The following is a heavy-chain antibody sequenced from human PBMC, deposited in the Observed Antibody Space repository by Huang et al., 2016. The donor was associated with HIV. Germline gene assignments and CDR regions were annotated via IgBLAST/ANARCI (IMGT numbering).Heavy chain of an antibody. Sequence: QVQLQESGPGLVKPSETLSLTCTVSGGSMSSYYWSWIRQPPGKGLEWFGYFYYSGSTNYNPSLKSRVTISVDTSKNQFSLRLSSVTAADTAVYYCASASIAARRWFDPWGQGSLVTVSS. CDR1: GGSMSSYY. V-gene: IGHV4-59*01. CDR3: ASASIAARRWFDP. J-gene: IGHJ5*02. CDR2: FYYSGST. D-gene: IGHD6-6*01.